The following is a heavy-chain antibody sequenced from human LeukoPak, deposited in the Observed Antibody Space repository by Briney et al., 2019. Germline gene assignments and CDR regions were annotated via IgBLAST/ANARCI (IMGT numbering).Heavy chain of an antibody. Sequence: PSETLSPTCSVSGGSMSYYWWSWIRQPPGKGLEFIGYVHYSGSTNYESPLKSRVTISIDMSKSQFSLKLTSVTAADAATYFCARTHGEGYFDLWGRGTQVTVSS. CDR1: GGSMSYYW. V-gene: IGHV4-59*01. CDR3: ARTHGEGYFDL. J-gene: IGHJ2*01. CDR2: VHYSGST. D-gene: IGHD3-10*01.